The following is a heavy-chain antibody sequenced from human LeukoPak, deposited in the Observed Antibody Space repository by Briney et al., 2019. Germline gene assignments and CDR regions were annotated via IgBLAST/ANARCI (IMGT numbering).Heavy chain of an antibody. V-gene: IGHV3-23*01. CDR2: ITAGGVIT. Sequence: GGSLRLSCAASGFSFPSYAMSWVRQAPRRGLEWVSLITAGGVITHYTDSVKGRFTISRDNSKNTLYLQMNSVRAEDTAVYYCAKGKINHDGAVEIWGHGTTVTVSS. CDR1: GFSFPSYA. J-gene: IGHJ3*02. CDR3: AKGKINHDGAVEI. D-gene: IGHD1-14*01.